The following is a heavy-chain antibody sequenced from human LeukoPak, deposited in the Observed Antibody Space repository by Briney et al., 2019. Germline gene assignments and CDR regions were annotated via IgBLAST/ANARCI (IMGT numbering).Heavy chain of an antibody. J-gene: IGHJ5*02. CDR3: ARDLAGFGELFLYH. CDR1: GYTFTGYY. D-gene: IGHD3-10*01. CDR2: INPNSGGA. Sequence: ASVKVSCKASGYTFTGYYMHWVRQAPGQGLEWMGWINPNSGGASYAQKFQGRVTMTRDTSISTAYMELSRLRSDDTAVYYCARDLAGFGELFLYHWGQGTLVTVSS. V-gene: IGHV1-2*02.